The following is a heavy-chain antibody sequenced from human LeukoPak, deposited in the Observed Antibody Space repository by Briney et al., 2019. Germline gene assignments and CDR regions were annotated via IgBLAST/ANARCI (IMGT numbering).Heavy chain of an antibody. CDR3: AREGYCSSTSCHTP. V-gene: IGHV4-61*02. Sequence: SETLSLTCTVSGGSISSGSYYWSWIRQPAGKGLEWIGRIYTSGSTNYNPSLKSRVTISVDTSKNQFSLKLSSVTAADTAVYYCAREGYCSSTSCHTPWGQGTLVTVSS. D-gene: IGHD2-2*01. CDR2: IYTSGST. J-gene: IGHJ5*02. CDR1: GGSISSGSYY.